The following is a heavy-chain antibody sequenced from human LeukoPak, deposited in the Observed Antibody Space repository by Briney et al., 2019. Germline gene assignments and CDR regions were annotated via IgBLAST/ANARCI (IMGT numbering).Heavy chain of an antibody. D-gene: IGHD3-10*02. CDR2: ISYDGSKN. Sequence: PGGSLRLSCAASGFTFSSYAMHWVRQVPGKGLEWLAVISYDGSKNFHADSVKGRFTISRDNAKNSLYLQMNSLRAEDTAVYYCAELGITMIGGVWGKGTTVTISS. V-gene: IGHV3-30*04. J-gene: IGHJ6*04. CDR3: AELGITMIGGV. CDR1: GFTFSSYA.